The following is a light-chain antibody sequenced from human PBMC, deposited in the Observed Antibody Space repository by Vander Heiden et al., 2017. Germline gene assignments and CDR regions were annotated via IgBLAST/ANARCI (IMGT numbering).Light chain of an antibody. CDR3: QQYNNWPFYT. J-gene: IGKJ2*01. V-gene: IGKV3-15*01. CDR2: AAS. Sequence: EIVMTQSPATLSVSPGERVTLSCRASQSVSTNLAWYQQKSGQPPRLLIYAASTRATAIPARFSGGGSETEFTLTISSLQSEDFAIYYCQQYNNWPFYTFGQGTKLEIK. CDR1: QSVSTN.